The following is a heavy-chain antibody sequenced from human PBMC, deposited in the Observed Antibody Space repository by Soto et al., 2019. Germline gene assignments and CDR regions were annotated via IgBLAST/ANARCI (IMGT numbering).Heavy chain of an antibody. V-gene: IGHV3-23*01. D-gene: IGHD6-19*01. CDR2: ISSRAGRP. CDR1: GFTLINFA. Sequence: EVLLLESGGDLVQPGGSLRLSCAASGFTLINFAMCWVRQTPEKGLEWVAGISSRAGRPYYAESVRGRFTISRDNSNLYLQMTGLRAEDTATYSCAKNGGNSGGAWPIFDNWGQGTLVSVSS. CDR3: AKNGGNSGGAWPIFDN. J-gene: IGHJ4*02.